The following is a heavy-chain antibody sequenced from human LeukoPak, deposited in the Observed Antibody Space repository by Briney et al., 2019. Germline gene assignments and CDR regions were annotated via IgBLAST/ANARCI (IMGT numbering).Heavy chain of an antibody. CDR3: ARDLSAAQGFDY. V-gene: IGHV4-59*01. Sequence: SETLSLTCTVSGGSISSYYWSWIRQPPGKGLEWIGYIYYSGSTNYNPSLKSRVTLSVDTSKNQFSLKLSSVTAADTAVYYCARDLSAAQGFDYWGQGTLVTVSS. J-gene: IGHJ4*02. D-gene: IGHD6-13*01. CDR1: GGSISSYY. CDR2: IYYSGST.